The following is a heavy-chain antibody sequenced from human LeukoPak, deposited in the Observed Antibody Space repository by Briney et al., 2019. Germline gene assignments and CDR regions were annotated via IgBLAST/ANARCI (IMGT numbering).Heavy chain of an antibody. CDR2: ISAYNGNT. CDR1: GYTFTSYG. D-gene: IGHD2-15*01. J-gene: IGHJ4*02. V-gene: IGHV1-18*01. Sequence: EASVKVSCKASGYTFTSYGISWVRQAPGQRLEWMGWISAYNGNTNYAQKLQGRVTMTTDTSTSTAYMELRSLRSDDTAVYYCARADIVVVVAATSDFDYWGQGTLVTVSS. CDR3: ARADIVVVVAATSDFDY.